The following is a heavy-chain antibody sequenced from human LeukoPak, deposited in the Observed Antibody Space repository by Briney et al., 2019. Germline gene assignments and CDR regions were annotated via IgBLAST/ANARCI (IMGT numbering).Heavy chain of an antibody. CDR2: IKQDGSEK. CDR1: GFTFSGYS. J-gene: IGHJ3*02. Sequence: GGSLRLSCAVSGFTFSGYSMNWVRQAPGKGLEWVANIKQDGSEKYYVDSVKGRFTISRDNAKNSLYLQMNSLRAEDTAVYYCASSYYDSSGYGAFDIWGQGTMVTVSS. D-gene: IGHD3-22*01. V-gene: IGHV3-7*01. CDR3: ASSYYDSSGYGAFDI.